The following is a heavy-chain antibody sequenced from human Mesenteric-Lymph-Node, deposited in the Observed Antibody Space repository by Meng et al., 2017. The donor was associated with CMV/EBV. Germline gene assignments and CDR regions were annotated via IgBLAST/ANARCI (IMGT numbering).Heavy chain of an antibody. J-gene: IGHJ6*02. Sequence: ESLKISCAASGFTFSNAWMSWVRQPPGKGLEWIGEINHSGSTNYNPSLKSRVTISVDTSKNQFSLKLSSVTAADTAVYYCARARSHGGYYYYGMDVWGQGTTVTVSS. CDR2: INHSGST. V-gene: IGHV4-34*01. D-gene: IGHD1-26*01. CDR3: ARARSHGGYYYYGMDV. CDR1: GFTFSNAW.